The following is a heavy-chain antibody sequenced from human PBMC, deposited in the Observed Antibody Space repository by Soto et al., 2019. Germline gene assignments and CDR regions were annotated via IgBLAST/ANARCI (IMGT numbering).Heavy chain of an antibody. CDR3: AKEAARPGPCDY. CDR2: ITGGGTNA. D-gene: IGHD3-10*01. J-gene: IGHJ4*02. Sequence: GGSLRLSCEASGFTFSSYPMSWVRQAPGKGLEWVSGITGGGTNAYYADSVKGRITISRDNSKNTLYLQLNSLRAEDTAVYYCAKEAARPGPCDYWGQGTLVTVSS. V-gene: IGHV3-23*01. CDR1: GFTFSSYP.